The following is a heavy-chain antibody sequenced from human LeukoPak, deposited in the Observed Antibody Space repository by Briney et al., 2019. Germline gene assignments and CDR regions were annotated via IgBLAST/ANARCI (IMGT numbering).Heavy chain of an antibody. CDR1: GYSFTNYA. CDR2: INTKTRIP. V-gene: IGHV7-4-1*02. CDR3: ASGPTGQID. J-gene: IGHJ4*02. Sequence: ASVKVSCKAFGYSFTNYAMNWVRQAPGQGLEWVGWINTKTRIPTYGQGFTGRFVFSLDISVSTAYLQINSLKTDDTAVYYCASGPTGQIDWGQGTLVTVSS. D-gene: IGHD2/OR15-2a*01.